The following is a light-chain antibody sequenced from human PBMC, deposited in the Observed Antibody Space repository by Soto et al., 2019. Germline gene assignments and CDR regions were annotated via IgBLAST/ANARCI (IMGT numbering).Light chain of an antibody. CDR1: QSIGSW. Sequence: DIQMTQSPSTLSASVGDRVTITCRASQSIGSWLAWYQQKPGKAPKLLIYAASSLQSGVPSRFSGGGSGAEFTLTISSLQPDDFATYYCQHHNDFPYTFGQGTKVDIK. CDR2: AAS. CDR3: QHHNDFPYT. V-gene: IGKV1-5*01. J-gene: IGKJ2*01.